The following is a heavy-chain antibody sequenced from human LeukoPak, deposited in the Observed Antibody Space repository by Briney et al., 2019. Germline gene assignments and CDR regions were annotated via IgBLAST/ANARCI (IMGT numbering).Heavy chain of an antibody. J-gene: IGHJ3*02. CDR2: INWNGGNI. CDR1: GFTFDDYG. D-gene: IGHD2-15*01. V-gene: IGHV3-20*04. Sequence: GGSLRLSCAASGFTFDDYGMIGLRQAPGKGLEGVSGINWNGGNIGYADSVKGRFTISRDNAKNSLYLQMNSLRAEDTALYYCARVFLRLVDDAFDIWGQGKMVTVSS. CDR3: ARVFLRLVDDAFDI.